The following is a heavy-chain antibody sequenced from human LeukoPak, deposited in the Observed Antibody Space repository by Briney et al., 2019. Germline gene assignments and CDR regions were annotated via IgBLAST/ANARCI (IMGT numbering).Heavy chain of an antibody. Sequence: SETLSLTCTVSGGSISSYYWSWIRRPPGKGLEWIGYIYYSGSTNYNPSLKSRVTISVDTSKNQFSLKLSSVTAADTAVYYCARGDYYDSSGYFDYWGQGTLVTVSS. CDR2: IYYSGST. J-gene: IGHJ4*02. CDR3: ARGDYYDSSGYFDY. V-gene: IGHV4-59*01. CDR1: GGSISSYY. D-gene: IGHD3-22*01.